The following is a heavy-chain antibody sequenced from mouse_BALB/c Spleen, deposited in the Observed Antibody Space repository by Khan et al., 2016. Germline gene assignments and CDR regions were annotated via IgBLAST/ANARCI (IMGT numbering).Heavy chain of an antibody. D-gene: IGHD2-1*01. Sequence: EVKLLESGPGLVKPSQSLSLTCSVTGYSITSGYYWNWIRQFPGNKLEWMGYISYDGSNNYNPSLKNRISITRDTSKNQFFLKLNSVTTEDTATYYCARDGNYWFAHWGQGTLVTVSA. CDR2: ISYDGSN. CDR3: ARDGNYWFAH. CDR1: GYSITSGYY. J-gene: IGHJ3*01. V-gene: IGHV3-6*02.